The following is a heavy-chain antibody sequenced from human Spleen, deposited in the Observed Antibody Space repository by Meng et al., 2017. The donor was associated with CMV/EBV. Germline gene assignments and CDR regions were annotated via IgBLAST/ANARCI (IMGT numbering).Heavy chain of an antibody. Sequence: GGSLRLSCAASGFTFSSYAMSWVRQAPGKGLEWVSGISWNSGSRGYADSVRGRFTISRDNAKNSLYLQMNSLRAEDTALYYCAKDIVEVSNYYYYGMDVWGQGTTVTVSS. V-gene: IGHV3-9*01. J-gene: IGHJ6*02. D-gene: IGHD2-21*01. CDR1: GFTFSSYA. CDR3: AKDIVEVSNYYYYGMDV. CDR2: ISWNSGSR.